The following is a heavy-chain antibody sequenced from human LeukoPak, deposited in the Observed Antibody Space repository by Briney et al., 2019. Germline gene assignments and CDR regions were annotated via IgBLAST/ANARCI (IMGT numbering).Heavy chain of an antibody. CDR3: ARGEAYYYDSSGYSSDY. Sequence: ASVKVSCKASGYTFVSYYINWVRQAPGQGPEWMGIINPNGPETTYSQKFQGRVTMTLDTSTGTFYMELRSLRSDDTAVYYCARGEAYYYDSSGYSSDYWGQGTLVTVSS. V-gene: IGHV1-46*01. CDR1: GYTFVSYY. CDR2: INPNGPET. D-gene: IGHD3-22*01. J-gene: IGHJ4*02.